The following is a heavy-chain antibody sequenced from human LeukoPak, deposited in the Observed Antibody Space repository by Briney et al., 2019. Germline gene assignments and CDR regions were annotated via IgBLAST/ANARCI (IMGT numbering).Heavy chain of an antibody. CDR2: ISSSGSTI. Sequence: GGSLRLSCAASGFTFSDYYMSWIRQAPGKGPEWVSYISSSGSTIYYADSVKGRFTISRDNAKNSLYLQMNSLRAEDTAVYYCARGRLYYYDSRVTAFDYWGQGTLVTVSS. D-gene: IGHD3-22*01. J-gene: IGHJ4*02. V-gene: IGHV3-11*04. CDR1: GFTFSDYY. CDR3: ARGRLYYYDSRVTAFDY.